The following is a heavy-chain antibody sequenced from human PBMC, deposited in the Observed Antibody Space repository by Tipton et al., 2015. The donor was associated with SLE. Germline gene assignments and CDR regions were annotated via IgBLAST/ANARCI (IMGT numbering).Heavy chain of an antibody. J-gene: IGHJ4*02. CDR2: IYYSGST. CDR3: AKDGSNWNLDY. V-gene: IGHV4-39*02. Sequence: LRLSCTVSGGSISSSSHYWGWIRQPPGKGLEWIGCIYYSGSTYYNPSLKSRVTISVATSKNQFSRKRSSVTAADTAVYYCAKDGSNWNLDYWGLGTLVTVSS. CDR1: GGSISSSSHY. D-gene: IGHD1-1*01.